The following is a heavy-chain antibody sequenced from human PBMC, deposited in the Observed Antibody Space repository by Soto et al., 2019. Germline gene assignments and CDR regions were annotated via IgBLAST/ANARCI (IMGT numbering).Heavy chain of an antibody. Sequence: GGSLRLSCAASGFTFSNYAMSWVRQAPGKGLEWVSYIGIGSSTKYYADSVKGRFTISRDNAKNSLYLQMNSLRAEDTAVYYCARDQLYYNDISGRPLNAFDVWGQGTMVTV. CDR2: IGIGSSTK. V-gene: IGHV3-48*01. CDR1: GFTFSNYA. J-gene: IGHJ3*01. D-gene: IGHD3-22*01. CDR3: ARDQLYYNDISGRPLNAFDV.